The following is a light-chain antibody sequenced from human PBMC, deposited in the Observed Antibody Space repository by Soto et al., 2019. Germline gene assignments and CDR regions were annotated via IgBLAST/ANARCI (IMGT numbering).Light chain of an antibody. J-gene: IGKJ4*01. CDR1: QSISSY. CDR2: AAS. Sequence: DIQMTQSPSSLSASVGDRATITCRASQSISSYVNWYQQKPGKAPQLLIYAASSLQSGVPSRFSGGGSGTDFTLTISSLQPEDFATYYCQQSYSNPRTFGGGTKVDIK. V-gene: IGKV1-39*01. CDR3: QQSYSNPRT.